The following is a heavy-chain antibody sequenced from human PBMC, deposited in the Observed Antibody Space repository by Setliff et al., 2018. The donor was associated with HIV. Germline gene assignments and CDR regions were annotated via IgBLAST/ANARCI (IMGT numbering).Heavy chain of an antibody. CDR2: INHSGST. CDR3: ARGSGTFYDVLTFGP. D-gene: IGHD3-9*01. CDR1: GGSFSGYY. Sequence: SETLSLTCAVYGGSFSGYYWSWIRQPPGKGLEWIGEINHSGSTNYNPSLKSRVTISVDTSKNQFSLKLTSLTAADTAVYYCARGSGTFYDVLTFGPWGQGTLVTVSS. V-gene: IGHV4-34*01. J-gene: IGHJ4*02.